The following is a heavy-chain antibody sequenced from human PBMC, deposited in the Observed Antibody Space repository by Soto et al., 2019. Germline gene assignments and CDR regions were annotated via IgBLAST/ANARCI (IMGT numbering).Heavy chain of an antibody. J-gene: IGHJ2*01. CDR2: MNPNSGNT. CDR3: ASDPWREWYFDL. Sequence: QVQLVQSGAEVKKPGASVKVSCKASGYTFTSYDINWVRQATGQGLEWMGWMNPNSGNTCYAQKFQGRVTMTRNDSISPAYMQRSRPRSEDTDVYYCASDPWREWYFDLWGRCTLVTVSS. V-gene: IGHV1-8*01. CDR1: GYTFTSYD.